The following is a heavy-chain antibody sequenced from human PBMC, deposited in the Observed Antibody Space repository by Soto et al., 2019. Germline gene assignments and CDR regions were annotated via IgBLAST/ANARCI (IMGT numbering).Heavy chain of an antibody. J-gene: IGHJ6*02. D-gene: IGHD6-13*01. CDR3: ARLTYSSSWYYYYYGMDV. Sequence: PGESLKISCKGSGYSFTSYWIGWVRQMPGKGLEWMGIIYPGDSDTRYSPSFQGQVTISADKSISTAYLQWSSLKASDTAMYYCARLTYSSSWYYYYYGMDVGGQGTTVTVSS. V-gene: IGHV5-51*01. CDR1: GYSFTSYW. CDR2: IYPGDSDT.